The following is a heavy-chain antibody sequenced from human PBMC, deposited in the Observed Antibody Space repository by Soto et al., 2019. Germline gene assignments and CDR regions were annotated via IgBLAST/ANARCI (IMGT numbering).Heavy chain of an antibody. CDR3: AREYTAWPLAYGLDV. V-gene: IGHV3-21*01. Sequence: GSLRLSCVGSGFTFSTYSISWVRQAPGKGLEWVSSISSRSDIYYADSVKGRFTISRDNAKNSVSLQMNSLRAEDTAVYYCAREYTAWPLAYGLDVWGQGTTVTVSS. CDR2: ISSRSDI. D-gene: IGHD2-2*02. J-gene: IGHJ6*02. CDR1: GFTFSTYS.